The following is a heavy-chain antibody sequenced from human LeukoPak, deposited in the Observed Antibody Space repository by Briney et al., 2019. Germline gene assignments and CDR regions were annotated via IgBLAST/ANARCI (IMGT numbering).Heavy chain of an antibody. J-gene: IGHJ6*02. CDR3: ARAPTTVTTNYYGMDV. CDR2: IRYDGSNK. V-gene: IGHV3-30*02. Sequence: GGSLRLSCAVSGSTFSSFGMHWVRQAPGKGLEWEAFIRYDGSNKYYADSVKGRFTISRDNAKNSLYLQMNSLRAEDTAVYYCARAPTTVTTNYYGMDVWGQGTTVTVSS. CDR1: GSTFSSFG. D-gene: IGHD4-17*01.